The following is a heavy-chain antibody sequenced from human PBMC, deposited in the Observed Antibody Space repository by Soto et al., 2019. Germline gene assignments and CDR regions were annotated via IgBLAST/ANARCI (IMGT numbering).Heavy chain of an antibody. CDR3: ASSGSYWGIDY. CDR1: GYTFTSYA. J-gene: IGHJ4*02. V-gene: IGHV1-3*05. CDR2: INAGNGNT. Sequence: QVQLVQSGAEEKKPGASAKVSCEASGYTFTSYAMHWVCQAPGQRLEWMGWINAGNGNTKYSQKFQGRVTITRDTSASTAYMELSSLRSEDTAVYYCASSGSYWGIDYWGQGTLVTVSS. D-gene: IGHD1-26*01.